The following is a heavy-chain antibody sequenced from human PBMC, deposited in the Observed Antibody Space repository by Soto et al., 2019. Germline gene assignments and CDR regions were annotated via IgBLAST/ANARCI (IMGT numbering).Heavy chain of an antibody. CDR2: IYYRGST. V-gene: IGHV4-59*01. Sequence: LPETLSLTCNVSGGSISGYYWSWIRQPPGKGLEYIGYIYYRGSTNYNPSLESRVTMSVDTSRNQFSLKVNSVTAADTAVYYCARQQLLPFYYALDVWGQGTTVTVSS. J-gene: IGHJ6*02. CDR1: GGSISGYY. CDR3: ARQQLLPFYYALDV. D-gene: IGHD6-13*01.